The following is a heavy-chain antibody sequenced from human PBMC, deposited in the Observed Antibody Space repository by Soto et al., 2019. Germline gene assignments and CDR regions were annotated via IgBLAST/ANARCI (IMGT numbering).Heavy chain of an antibody. J-gene: IGHJ4*02. Sequence: SETQSLTCTVSGVSFSSYYWSWIRQPPGKGLEWIGYIYYSGSTNYNPSLKSRVTISVDTSKNQFSLKLSSVIAADTAVYYCARAQGSSNGWYVRYFDYWGQGTLVTVS. CDR1: GVSFSSYY. D-gene: IGHD6-19*01. CDR2: IYYSGST. V-gene: IGHV4-59*01. CDR3: ARAQGSSNGWYVRYFDY.